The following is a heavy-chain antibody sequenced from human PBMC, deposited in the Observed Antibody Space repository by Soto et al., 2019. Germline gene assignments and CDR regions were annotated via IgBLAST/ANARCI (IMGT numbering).Heavy chain of an antibody. D-gene: IGHD1-26*01. CDR3: AKGRGGSDGRYYFDQ. V-gene: IGHV3-9*01. CDR2: ISWNSGSR. CDR1: GFTFDDYA. Sequence: EVQLVESGGGLVQPGRSLRLSCAASGFTFDDYAMHWVRQAPGKGLEWVSGISWNSGSRGYSDSVKGRFTISRDNAKNSLYLQMNSLRAEDTALYYCAKGRGGSDGRYYFDQWGQGTLVTASS. J-gene: IGHJ4*02.